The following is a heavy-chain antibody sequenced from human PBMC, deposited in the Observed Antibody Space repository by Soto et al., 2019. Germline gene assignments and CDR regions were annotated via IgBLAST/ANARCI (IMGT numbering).Heavy chain of an antibody. Sequence: PSETLSLTCAVYGGSFSGYYWSWIRQPPGKGLEWIGEINHSGSTNYNPSLKSRVTISVDTSKNQFSLKLSSVTAADTAVYYCARGRSQSSSYDGDFDYWGQGTLVTVSS. D-gene: IGHD6-13*01. CDR3: ARGRSQSSSYDGDFDY. V-gene: IGHV4-34*01. CDR2: INHSGST. J-gene: IGHJ4*02. CDR1: GGSFSGYY.